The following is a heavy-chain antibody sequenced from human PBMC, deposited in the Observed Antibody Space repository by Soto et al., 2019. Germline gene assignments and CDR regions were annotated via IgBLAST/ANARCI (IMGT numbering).Heavy chain of an antibody. D-gene: IGHD6-13*01. J-gene: IGHJ5*02. Sequence: GESLKISCKGSGYSFTSYWIGWVRQMPGKGLEWMGIIYPGDSDTRYSPSLQGQITISADKSNITAYLQWSTVVDSDTAMYYWARREQQHEYNWFDPWGQGTLVTVSS. CDR3: ARREQQHEYNWFDP. CDR2: IYPGDSDT. CDR1: GYSFTSYW. V-gene: IGHV5-51*01.